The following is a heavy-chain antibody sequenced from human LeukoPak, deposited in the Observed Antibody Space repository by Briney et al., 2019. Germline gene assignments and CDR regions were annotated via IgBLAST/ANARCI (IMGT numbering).Heavy chain of an antibody. CDR3: AIMHPYYDGNGYWVQ. CDR1: GFTFSSYA. J-gene: IGHJ4*02. D-gene: IGHD3-22*01. Sequence: GGSLRLSCAASGFTFSSYAMSWVRQAPGKGLEWVSGINTSGGSTAYADSVKGRFTNSRDNPRNTLYMQMNSLRAEDTALYYCAIMHPYYDGNGYWVQWGQGTLVTVSS. V-gene: IGHV3-23*01. CDR2: INTSGGST.